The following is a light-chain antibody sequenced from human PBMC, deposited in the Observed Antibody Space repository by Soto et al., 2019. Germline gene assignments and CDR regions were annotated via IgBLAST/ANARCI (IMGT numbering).Light chain of an antibody. CDR3: AAWDDTLNGYV. Sequence: QSVLTQAPSASGTPGQRVTISCSGSKSNIGNSTVNWYQQFPGTAPKLLIYANNRRPSGVPDRFSGSKSGTSASLAISGLQSEDEADYHCAAWDDTLNGYVFGARTKVTV. J-gene: IGLJ1*01. CDR2: ANN. V-gene: IGLV1-44*01. CDR1: KSNIGNST.